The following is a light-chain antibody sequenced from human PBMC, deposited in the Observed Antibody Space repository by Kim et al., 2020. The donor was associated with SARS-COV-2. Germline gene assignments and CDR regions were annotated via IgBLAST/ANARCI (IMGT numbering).Light chain of an antibody. CDR2: DAF. V-gene: IGKV1-33*01. CDR3: QQYHILPVFT. CDR1: QDISNY. J-gene: IGKJ3*01. Sequence: IQMTQSPSSLSAPVGDRVTITCQASQDISNYLSWYQHKPGEAPKLLIYDAFKLETGVPSRFSGSGSGTHFTFTISSLEPEDIATYYCQQYHILPVFTFGPGTKVDIK.